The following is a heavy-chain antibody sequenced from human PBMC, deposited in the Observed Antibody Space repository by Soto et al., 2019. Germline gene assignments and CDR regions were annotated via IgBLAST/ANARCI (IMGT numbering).Heavy chain of an antibody. V-gene: IGHV1-18*01. Sequence: QVQLVQSGDEVRKPGSSVKVSCKASGYIFVNYGIAWVRQAPGQGLEWMGWISPYSGNPHYASKVQGRLTMTTDTSTCTAYMDLGSLTSDGTAVYYCAMVDNYVTPTPQDVWGQGTTVTVSS. J-gene: IGHJ6*02. D-gene: IGHD3-16*01. CDR1: GYIFVNYG. CDR2: ISPYSGNP. CDR3: AMVDNYVTPTPQDV.